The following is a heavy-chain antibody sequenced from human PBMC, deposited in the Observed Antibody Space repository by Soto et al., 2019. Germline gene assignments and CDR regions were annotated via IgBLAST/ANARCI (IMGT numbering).Heavy chain of an antibody. Sequence: PSETLSLTCTVSDGSISSYYWSWIRQPPGKGLEWIGSVYYSGSTNYNPSLESRVTISVDKSKNQFSLKLMSLSAADTAVYYCGRLEGLATISYYFDYWGQGALVTVSS. CDR1: DGSISSYY. CDR3: GRLEGLATISYYFDY. D-gene: IGHD3-9*01. J-gene: IGHJ4*02. CDR2: VYYSGST. V-gene: IGHV4-59*08.